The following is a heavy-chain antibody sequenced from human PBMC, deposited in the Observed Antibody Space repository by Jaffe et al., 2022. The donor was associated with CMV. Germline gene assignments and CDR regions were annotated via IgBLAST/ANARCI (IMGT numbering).Heavy chain of an antibody. CDR2: IKSKTDGGTT. CDR3: TTRITIFGVASDY. V-gene: IGHV3-15*01. J-gene: IGHJ4*02. Sequence: EVQLVESGGGLVKPGGSLRLSCAASGFTFSNAWMSWVRQAPGKGLEWVGRIKSKTDGGTTDYAAPVKGRFTISRDDSKNTLYLQMNSLKTEDTAVYYCTTRITIFGVASDYWGQGTLVTVSS. CDR1: GFTFSNAW. D-gene: IGHD3-3*01.